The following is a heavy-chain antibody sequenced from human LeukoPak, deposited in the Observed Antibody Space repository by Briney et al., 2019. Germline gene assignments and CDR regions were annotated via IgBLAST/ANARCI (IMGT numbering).Heavy chain of an antibody. V-gene: IGHV3-53*01. Sequence: GGSLRLSCAASGFTVSSNYMSWVRQAPGKGLEWVSVIYSGGSTYYADSVKGRFTISRDNSKNTLYLQMNSLRAEDTAVYYCAGDGSSSWPLGFDYWGQGILVTVSS. J-gene: IGHJ4*02. CDR3: AGDGSSSWPLGFDY. CDR2: IYSGGST. CDR1: GFTVSSNY. D-gene: IGHD6-13*01.